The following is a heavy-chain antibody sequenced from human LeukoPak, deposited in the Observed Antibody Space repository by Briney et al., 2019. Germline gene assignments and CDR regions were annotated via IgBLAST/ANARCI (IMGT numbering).Heavy chain of an antibody. D-gene: IGHD4-11*01. CDR2: IYYSGST. CDR3: ARGGLQYRAEYFQH. J-gene: IGHJ1*01. V-gene: IGHV4-30-4*08. Sequence: PPQTLSLTCTVSGGSISSGDYYWSWIRQPPGKGLEWIGYIYYSGSTYYNPSLKSRVTISVDTSKNQFSLKLSSVTAADTAVYYRARGGLQYRAEYFQHWGQGTLVTVSS. CDR1: GGSISSGDYY.